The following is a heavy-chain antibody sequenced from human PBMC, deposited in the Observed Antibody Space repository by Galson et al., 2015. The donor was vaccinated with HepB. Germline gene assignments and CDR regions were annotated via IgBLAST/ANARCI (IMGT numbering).Heavy chain of an antibody. CDR1: GFTFSSYV. J-gene: IGHJ6*02. D-gene: IGHD4-17*01. Sequence: SLRLSCAASGFTFSSYVMHWVRQAPGKGLVWVSRINSDGSSTSYADSVKGRFTISRDNAKNTLFLQMNSLRAEDTAVYYCHTTTETTGYYAMDVWGQGTTVTVSS. CDR2: INSDGSST. V-gene: IGHV3-74*01. CDR3: HTTTETTGYYAMDV.